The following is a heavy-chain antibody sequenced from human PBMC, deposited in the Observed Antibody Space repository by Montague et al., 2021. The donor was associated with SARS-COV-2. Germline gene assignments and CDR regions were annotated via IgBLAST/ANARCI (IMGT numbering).Heavy chain of an antibody. V-gene: IGHV3-48*03. CDR2: ISSSGSTI. CDR1: GFTFSSYE. J-gene: IGHJ6*02. Sequence: SLRLSCAAPGFTFSSYEMNWVRQAPGKGLEWVSYISSSGSTIYYADSVKGRFTISRDNAKNSLYLQMNSLRAEDTAIYYCASGSGIEIPDYYYSMDVWGQGTTVTVSS. D-gene: IGHD6-25*01. CDR3: ASGSGIEIPDYYYSMDV.